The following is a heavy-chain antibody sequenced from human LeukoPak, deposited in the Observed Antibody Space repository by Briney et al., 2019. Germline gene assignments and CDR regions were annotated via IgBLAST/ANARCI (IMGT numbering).Heavy chain of an antibody. CDR1: GFTFSSYG. D-gene: IGHD6-19*01. V-gene: IGHV3-33*01. CDR2: VWSDGSET. CDR3: ARDPHSSGWLFDY. J-gene: IGHJ4*02. Sequence: PGGSLRLSCAASGFTFSSYGMHWVRQAPGKGLEWVALVWSDGSETYYADSVKGRFTISRDNSKNTLYLQMNSLRAEDTAVYYCARDPHSSGWLFDYWGQGTLVSVSS.